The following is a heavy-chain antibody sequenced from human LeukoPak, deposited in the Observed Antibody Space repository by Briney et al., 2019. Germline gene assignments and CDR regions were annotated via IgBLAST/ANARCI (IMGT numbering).Heavy chain of an antibody. CDR1: GYSISSGYY. CDR3: ARRNTVAATTSFDF. J-gene: IGHJ4*02. D-gene: IGHD5-12*01. Sequence: SETLSLTCTVSGYSISSGYYWGWIRQPPGEGLEWIGSTYQSGRTHYNPSLKSRVTISVDTFKDQFSLKLSSVTASDTAVYYCARRNTVAATTSFDFWGQGTLVTVSS. V-gene: IGHV4-38-2*02. CDR2: TYQSGRT.